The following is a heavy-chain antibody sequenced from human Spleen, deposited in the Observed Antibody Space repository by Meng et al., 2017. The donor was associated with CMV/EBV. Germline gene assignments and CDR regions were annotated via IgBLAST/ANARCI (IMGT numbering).Heavy chain of an antibody. CDR3: AGVWDGGSAYSDY. D-gene: IGHD2-15*01. CDR2: IYSGGST. V-gene: IGHV3-53*01. J-gene: IGHJ4*02. Sequence: GESLKISCAASGFTVTTNYMSWVRQAPGKGLEWVSVIYSGGSTYYADSVKGRFTISRDNSKNTLYLQMKSLRVEDTAVYYCAGVWDGGSAYSDYWGQGTLVTVSS. CDR1: GFTVTTNY.